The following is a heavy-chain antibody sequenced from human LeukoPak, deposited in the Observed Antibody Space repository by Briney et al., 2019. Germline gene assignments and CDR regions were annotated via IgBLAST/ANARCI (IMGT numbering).Heavy chain of an antibody. V-gene: IGHV4-59*01. CDR2: IYYSGST. Sequence: SETLSLTCTVSGGSISSYYWSWIRQPPGRGLEWIGYIYYSGSTNYNPSLKSRVTISADTSKNQFSLKLSSVTAADTAVYYCARSPSMVRGVIYWFDPWGQGTLVTVSS. J-gene: IGHJ5*02. D-gene: IGHD3-10*01. CDR1: GGSISSYY. CDR3: ARSPSMVRGVIYWFDP.